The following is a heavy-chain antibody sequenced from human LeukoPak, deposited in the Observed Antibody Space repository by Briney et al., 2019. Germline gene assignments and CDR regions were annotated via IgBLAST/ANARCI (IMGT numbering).Heavy chain of an antibody. J-gene: IGHJ4*02. Sequence: PGGSLRLSCAASGITFSSYWMHWVRQAPGKGLVWVSRINSDGSNTNYADSVKGRFTLSRDNTKNSLYLQMSSLRAEDSAVYYCVRGDIVATPDWWGQGTLVTVSS. D-gene: IGHD5-12*01. CDR2: INSDGSNT. V-gene: IGHV3-74*01. CDR3: VRGDIVATPDW. CDR1: GITFSSYW.